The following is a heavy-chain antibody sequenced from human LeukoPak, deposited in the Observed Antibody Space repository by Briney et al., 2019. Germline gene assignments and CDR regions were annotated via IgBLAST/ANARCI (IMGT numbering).Heavy chain of an antibody. Sequence: GASVKVSCKASGYTLRDYYIYWVRQAPGQGLEWLGWLNPHSGGTNYAQKFQGRVTLTSDTSISTAHMELSLLTSDDTAIYYCARGLRIINGLDVWGQGTTVIVSS. CDR2: LNPHSGGT. V-gene: IGHV1-2*02. CDR1: GYTLRDYY. CDR3: ARGLRIINGLDV. D-gene: IGHD2-15*01. J-gene: IGHJ6*02.